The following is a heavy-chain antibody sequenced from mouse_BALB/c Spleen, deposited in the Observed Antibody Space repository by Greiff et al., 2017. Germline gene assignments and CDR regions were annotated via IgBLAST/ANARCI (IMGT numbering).Heavy chain of an antibody. CDR3: ARGDYRYGDYAMDY. CDR1: GFSLTSYG. Sequence: VKLMESGPGLVAPSQSLSITCTVSGFSLTSYGVHWVRQPPGKGLEWLGVIWAGGSTNYNSALMSRLSISKDNSKSQVFLKMNSLQTDDTAMYYCARGDYRYGDYAMDYWGQGTSVTVSS. J-gene: IGHJ4*01. D-gene: IGHD2-14*01. V-gene: IGHV2-9*02. CDR2: IWAGGST.